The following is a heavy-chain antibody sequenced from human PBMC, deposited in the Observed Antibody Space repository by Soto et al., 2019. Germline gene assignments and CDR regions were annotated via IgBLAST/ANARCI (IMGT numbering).Heavy chain of an antibody. CDR1: GFTFSSYA. Sequence: GGSLRLSCAASGFTFSSYAMSWVRQAPGKGLEWVSAISGSGGSTYYADSVKGRFTISRDNSKNTLYLQMNSLRAEDTAVYYCARRPFGETILGNYWGQGTLVTVSS. D-gene: IGHD3-10*01. CDR2: ISGSGGST. CDR3: ARRPFGETILGNY. V-gene: IGHV3-23*01. J-gene: IGHJ4*02.